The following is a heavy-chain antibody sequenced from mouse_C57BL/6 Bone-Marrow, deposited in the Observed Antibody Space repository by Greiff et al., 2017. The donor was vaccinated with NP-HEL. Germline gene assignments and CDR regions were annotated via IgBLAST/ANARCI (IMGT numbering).Heavy chain of an antibody. D-gene: IGHD4-1*01. V-gene: IGHV1-5*01. CDR2: IYPGNSDT. Sequence: VQLQQSGTVLARPGASVKMSCKTSGYTFTSYWMHWVKQRPGQGLEWIGAIYPGNSDTSSNQKFKGKAKLTAVTSSSTAYMELDSLTNEDSAVYDCTDLTGAGFAYWGQGTLVTVSA. J-gene: IGHJ3*01. CDR1: GYTFTSYW. CDR3: TDLTGAGFAY.